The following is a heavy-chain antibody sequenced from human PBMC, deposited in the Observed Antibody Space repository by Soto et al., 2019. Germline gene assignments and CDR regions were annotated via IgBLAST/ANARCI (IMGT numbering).Heavy chain of an antibody. CDR3: ARGLTTIAAAGTDAFDI. Sequence: GASVKVSCKASGGTFSSYTISWVRQAPGQGLEWMGRIIPILGIANYAQKFQGRVTITADKSTSTAYMELSSLRSEDTAVYYCARGLTTIAAAGTDAFDIWGQGTMVTV. J-gene: IGHJ3*02. CDR2: IIPILGIA. CDR1: GGTFSSYT. D-gene: IGHD6-13*01. V-gene: IGHV1-69*02.